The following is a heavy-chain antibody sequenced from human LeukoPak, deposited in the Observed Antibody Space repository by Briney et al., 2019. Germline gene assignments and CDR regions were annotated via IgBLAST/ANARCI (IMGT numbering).Heavy chain of an antibody. CDR1: GYIFTDSY. Sequence: ASVKVSCKASGYIFTDSYIHWVRQAPGQGLEWMGWINPYSGGTNYAEKFQGRVTMTRDTSISTAYLELSRLTSDDTAVHYCARDPSRPGYYYYMDVWGQGSTVTVSS. D-gene: IGHD1-14*01. V-gene: IGHV1-2*02. CDR3: ARDPSRPGYYYYMDV. CDR2: INPYSGGT. J-gene: IGHJ6*03.